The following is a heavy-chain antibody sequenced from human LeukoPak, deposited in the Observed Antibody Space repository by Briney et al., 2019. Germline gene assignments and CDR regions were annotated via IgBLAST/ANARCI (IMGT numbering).Heavy chain of an antibody. Sequence: GGSLRLSCAASGFTFSSYSMNWVRQAPGKGLEWVSSISSSSSYIYYADSVKGRFTISRDNAKNSLYLQMNSLRAEDTAVYYCARGGESSSWYLGDTTPDFDHWGQGTLVTVSS. V-gene: IGHV3-21*01. CDR1: GFTFSSYS. D-gene: IGHD6-13*01. J-gene: IGHJ4*02. CDR3: ARGGESSSWYLGDTTPDFDH. CDR2: ISSSSSYI.